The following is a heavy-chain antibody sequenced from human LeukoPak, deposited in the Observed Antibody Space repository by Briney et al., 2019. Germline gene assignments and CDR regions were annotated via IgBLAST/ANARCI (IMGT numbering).Heavy chain of an antibody. CDR2: IYYSGST. J-gene: IGHJ4*02. V-gene: IGHV4-39*01. D-gene: IGHD5-18*01. CDR1: GGSISSNIYY. Sequence: PSETLSLTCIVSGGSISSNIYYWGCIRQPPGKGLEWIVSIYYSGSTHYSPSLKSRVTISVDTSQNQFSLQLSSVTAADTAVYYCARLFGHSYGLVDYWGQGTLVTVSS. CDR3: ARLFGHSYGLVDY.